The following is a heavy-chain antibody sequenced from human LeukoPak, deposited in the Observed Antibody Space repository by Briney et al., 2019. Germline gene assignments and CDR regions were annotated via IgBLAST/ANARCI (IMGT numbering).Heavy chain of an antibody. V-gene: IGHV1-2*02. Sequence: ASVKVSCKASGYTFTGYYMHWVRQAPGQGLEWMGWINPNSGGTNYAQKFQGRVTMTRGTSISTAYMELSRLRSDDTAVYYCARYRSWEKNAFDIWGQGTMVTVSS. D-gene: IGHD1-26*01. CDR3: ARYRSWEKNAFDI. CDR1: GYTFTGYY. CDR2: INPNSGGT. J-gene: IGHJ3*02.